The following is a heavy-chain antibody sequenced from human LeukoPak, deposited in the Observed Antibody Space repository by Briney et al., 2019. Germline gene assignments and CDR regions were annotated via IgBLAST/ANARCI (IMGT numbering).Heavy chain of an antibody. CDR2: ISSYNGNT. CDR1: GYTFTSYG. V-gene: IGHV1-18*01. Sequence: ASVKVSCKASGYTFTSYGISWVRQAPGQGLEWMGWISSYNGNTHYAQKLQGRVTMTTDTSTSTAYMELRSLRSDDTAVYYCARDKPDRAAGHEDYWGQGTLVTVPS. J-gene: IGHJ4*02. CDR3: ARDKPDRAAGHEDY. D-gene: IGHD6-13*01.